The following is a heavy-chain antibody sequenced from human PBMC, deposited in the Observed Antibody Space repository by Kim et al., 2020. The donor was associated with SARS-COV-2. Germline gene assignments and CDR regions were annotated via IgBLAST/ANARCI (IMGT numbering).Heavy chain of an antibody. D-gene: IGHD3-22*01. Sequence: GGSLRLSCAASGFTFSSYGMHWVRQAPGKGLEWVAVIWYDGSNKYYADSVKGRFTISRDNSKNTLYLQMNSLRAEDTAVYYCGAYYDSSGSSGGHLDYWGQGTLVTVSS. CDR2: IWYDGSNK. CDR3: GAYYDSSGSSGGHLDY. CDR1: GFTFSSYG. V-gene: IGHV3-33*01. J-gene: IGHJ4*02.